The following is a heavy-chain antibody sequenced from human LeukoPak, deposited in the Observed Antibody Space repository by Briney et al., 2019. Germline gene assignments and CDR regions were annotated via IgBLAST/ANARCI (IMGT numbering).Heavy chain of an antibody. J-gene: IGHJ4*02. CDR2: INPSGGST. CDR3: ARKGGTAMVTFDY. Sequence: ASVKVSCKASGYTFNGYYIHWVRQAPGQGLEWMGIINPSGGSTSYAQKFQGRVTMTRDTSTSTVYMELSSLRSEDTAVYYCARKGGTAMVTFDYWGQGTLVTVSS. V-gene: IGHV1-46*02. CDR1: GYTFNGYY. D-gene: IGHD5-18*01.